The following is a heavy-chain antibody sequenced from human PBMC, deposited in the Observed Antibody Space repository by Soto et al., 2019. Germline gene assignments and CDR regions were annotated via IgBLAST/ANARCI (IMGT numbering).Heavy chain of an antibody. CDR2: FYYSGST. Sequence: SETLSLTCTVSGGSINNYYWSWIRQPPGKGLEWIVYFYYSGSTNYNPSLKSRVTMSVDTSKNQFSLKLNSVTAADTAVYFCAREKSGYNYGYYDYWGQGTLVTVSX. CDR3: AREKSGYNYGYYDY. CDR1: GGSINNYY. D-gene: IGHD5-18*01. J-gene: IGHJ4*02. V-gene: IGHV4-59*01.